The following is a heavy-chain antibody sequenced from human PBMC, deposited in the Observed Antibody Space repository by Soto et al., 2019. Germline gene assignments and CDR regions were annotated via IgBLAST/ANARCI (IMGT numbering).Heavy chain of an antibody. CDR2: VHSSGTP. CDR3: AFSSWYGYYYFYGMDV. J-gene: IGHJ6*02. V-gene: IGHV3-53*02. CDR1: GFSVSSNY. Sequence: EVQLVETGGGLIQPGGSLRLSCAASGFSVSSNYMTWVRQAPGKGLEWVSVVHSSGTPYYADSVKGRFTISRDSSKNTLYLPMNTLRAEDTAVYYCAFSSWYGYYYFYGMDVWGQGTTVTVSS. D-gene: IGHD6-13*01.